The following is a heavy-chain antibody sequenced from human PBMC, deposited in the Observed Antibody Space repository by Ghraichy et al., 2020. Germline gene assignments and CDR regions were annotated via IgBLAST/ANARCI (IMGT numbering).Heavy chain of an antibody. CDR1: GFTFSSYA. J-gene: IGHJ4*02. V-gene: IGHV3-23*01. Sequence: GGSLRLSCAASGFTFSSYAMNWVRQAPGKGLEWVSVISGSGGSTYYADSVKGRFTISRDNSKNTLFLQMNSLRAEDTAVYYCARGDYYDSSSYFWLSKGFDYWGQGTLVTVSS. CDR2: ISGSGGST. CDR3: ARGDYYDSSSYFWLSKGFDY. D-gene: IGHD3-22*01.